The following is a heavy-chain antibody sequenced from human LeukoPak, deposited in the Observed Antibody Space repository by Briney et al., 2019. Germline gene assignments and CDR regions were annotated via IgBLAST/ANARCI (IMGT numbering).Heavy chain of an antibody. CDR2: ISYDGSNK. J-gene: IGHJ4*02. V-gene: IGHV3-30*18. CDR1: GFTFSSYG. D-gene: IGHD4-17*01. Sequence: GGSLRLSCAASGFTFSSYGMHCVRQAPGKGLERVAVISYDGSNKYYADSVKGRFTISRDNSKNTLYLQMNSLRAEDTAVYYCAKDIVALRSNSATVTIFDYWGQGTLVTVSS. CDR3: AKDIVALRSNSATVTIFDY.